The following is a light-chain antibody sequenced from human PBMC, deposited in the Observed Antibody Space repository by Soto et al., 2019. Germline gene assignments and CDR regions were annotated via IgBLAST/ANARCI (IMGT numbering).Light chain of an antibody. CDR2: DAS. J-gene: IGKJ4*01. V-gene: IGKV3-11*01. CDR1: QSVSSY. CDR3: QQYGSSSLT. Sequence: EIVLTQSPATLSLSPGERATLSCRASQSVSSYLAWYQQKPGQAPRLLIYDASNRATGIPDRFSGSGSGTDFTLTISRLEPEDFAVYYCQQYGSSSLTFGGGTKVEI.